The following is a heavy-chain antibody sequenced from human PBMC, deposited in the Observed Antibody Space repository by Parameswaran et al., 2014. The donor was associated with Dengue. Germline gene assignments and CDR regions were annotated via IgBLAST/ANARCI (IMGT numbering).Heavy chain of an antibody. D-gene: IGHD3-3*01. V-gene: IGHV3-23*01. J-gene: IGHJ4*02. CDR1: GFTFSSYA. CDR3: ATPGDTLGWPAYYDFWSGYYTGDY. CDR2: ISGSGGST. Sequence: QAGGSLRLSCAASGFTFSSYATSWVRQAPGKGLEWVSAISGSGGSTYYADSVKGRFTISRDNSKNTLYLQMNSLRAEDTAVYYCATPGDTLGWPAYYDFWSGYYTGDYWGQGTLVTVSS.